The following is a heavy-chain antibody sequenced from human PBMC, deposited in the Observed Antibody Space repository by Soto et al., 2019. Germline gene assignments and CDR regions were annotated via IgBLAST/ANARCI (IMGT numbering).Heavy chain of an antibody. J-gene: IGHJ5*02. D-gene: IGHD6-19*01. CDR3: ANYEYSSGWGFDP. V-gene: IGHV1-18*01. Sequence: ASVKVSCKASGYTFTGYGISWVRQAPGQGLEWMGWISAYNGNTNYAQKLQGRVTMTTDTSTSIAYMELRSLRSDDTAVYYCANYEYSSGWGFDPWGQGTLVTVS. CDR2: ISAYNGNT. CDR1: GYTFTGYG.